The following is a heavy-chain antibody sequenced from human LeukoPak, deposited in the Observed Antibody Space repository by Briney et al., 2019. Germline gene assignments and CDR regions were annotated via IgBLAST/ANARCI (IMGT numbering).Heavy chain of an antibody. CDR1: GGSISSGSYY. Sequence: SETLSLTCTVSGGSISSGSYYWSWIRQPAGKGLEWIGRIYTSGSTNYNPSLKSRFTISVDTSKNQFSLKLSSVTAADTAVYYCASLRDYIGWFDPWGQGTLVTVSS. CDR2: IYTSGST. V-gene: IGHV4-61*02. CDR3: ASLRDYIGWFDP. D-gene: IGHD4-11*01. J-gene: IGHJ5*02.